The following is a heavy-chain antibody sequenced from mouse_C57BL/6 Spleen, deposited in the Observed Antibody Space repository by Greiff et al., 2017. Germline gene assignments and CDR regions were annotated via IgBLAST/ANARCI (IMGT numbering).Heavy chain of an antibody. Sequence: VQLKESGPELVKPGASVKMSCKASGYTFTDYNMHWVKQSHGKSLEWIGYINPNNGGTSYNQKFKGKATLTVNKSSSTAYMELRSLTSEDSAVYYCAIYGNYGYYFDYWGQGTTLTVSS. CDR2: INPNNGGT. D-gene: IGHD2-1*01. J-gene: IGHJ2*01. V-gene: IGHV1-22*01. CDR3: AIYGNYGYYFDY. CDR1: GYTFTDYN.